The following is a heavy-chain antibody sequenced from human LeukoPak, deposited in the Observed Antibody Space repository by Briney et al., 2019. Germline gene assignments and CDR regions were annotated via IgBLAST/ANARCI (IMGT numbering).Heavy chain of an antibody. Sequence: SETLSLTCIVSGGSISNYYWNWIRQPAEKGLEWIGRVYSSGGSNYNPSLKSRVTMSVDTSKSQFSLKLSSVTAADTAVYYCASQYTTVTTEEWFDPWGQGTLVTVSS. CDR2: VYSSGGS. J-gene: IGHJ5*02. CDR3: ASQYTTVTTEEWFDP. D-gene: IGHD4-17*01. CDR1: GGSISNYY. V-gene: IGHV4-4*07.